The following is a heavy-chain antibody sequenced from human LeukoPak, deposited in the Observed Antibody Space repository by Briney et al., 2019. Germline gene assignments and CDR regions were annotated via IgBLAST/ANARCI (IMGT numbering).Heavy chain of an antibody. CDR1: GFTFSTYS. D-gene: IGHD2-8*01. CDR3: AKDRMRVRCFDY. Sequence: PGGSLRLSCAASGFTFSTYSMSWVRQAPGKGLEWVSAISGSGGSTYYADSVKGRFTISRDNSKNTLYLQMNSLRAEDTAVYYCAKDRMRVRCFDYWGQGTLVTVSS. CDR2: ISGSGGST. V-gene: IGHV3-23*01. J-gene: IGHJ4*02.